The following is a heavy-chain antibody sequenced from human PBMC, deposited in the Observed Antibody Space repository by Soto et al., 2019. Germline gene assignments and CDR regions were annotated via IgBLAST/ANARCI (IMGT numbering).Heavy chain of an antibody. CDR1: GYIFTSYD. D-gene: IGHD6-13*01. J-gene: IGHJ6*03. Sequence: QVQLVQSGAEVKKPGASVKVSCKASGYIFTSYDINWVRQATGQGLEWVGWMNPKSGNTGYAQKFEGRVTMTRNTSISTAYMELSSLRSEDTAVYYCARATEYSSTWDFYYYYMDVWGNGTTVAVS. V-gene: IGHV1-8*01. CDR2: MNPKSGNT. CDR3: ARATEYSSTWDFYYYYMDV.